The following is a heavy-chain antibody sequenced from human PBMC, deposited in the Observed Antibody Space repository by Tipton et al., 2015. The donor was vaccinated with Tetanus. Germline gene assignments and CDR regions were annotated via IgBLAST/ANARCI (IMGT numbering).Heavy chain of an antibody. CDR2: ISSSGSTI. J-gene: IGHJ2*01. CDR1: GFTFSDYY. CDR3: ARVWGRGQLVTKPNWYFDL. Sequence: SLLSCAASGFTFSDYYMSWIRQAPGKGLEWVSYISSSGSTIYYADSVKGRFTISRDNAKNSLSLQVNSLRAEDTAVYYCARVWGRGQLVTKPNWYFDLWGRGTLVTVSS. V-gene: IGHV3-11*01. D-gene: IGHD6-6*01.